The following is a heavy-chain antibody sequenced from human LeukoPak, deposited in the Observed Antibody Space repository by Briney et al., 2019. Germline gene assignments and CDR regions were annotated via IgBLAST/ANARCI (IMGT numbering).Heavy chain of an antibody. D-gene: IGHD1-1*01. Sequence: PGGSLRLSCAAAGLTFSNYGMHCVRQAPGKGLQWVAYIRYDGRNKYSADSVKGRFTIYRDNSKSTLYLQMNSLRPEDTAVYYRAKGGSHNSSFDHWGQGPLVTVSS. CDR3: AKGGSHNSSFDH. CDR2: IRYDGRNK. J-gene: IGHJ4*02. V-gene: IGHV3-30*02. CDR1: GLTFSNYG.